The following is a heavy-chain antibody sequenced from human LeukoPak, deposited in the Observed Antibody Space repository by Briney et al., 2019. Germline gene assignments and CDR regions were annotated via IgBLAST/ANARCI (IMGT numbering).Heavy chain of an antibody. CDR2: IYYSGST. Sequence: PSETLSLTCTVSGGSISSYYWSWIRQPPGKGLEWIGYIYYSGSTNYNPSLKSRVTISVDTSKNQFSLKLSSVTAADTAVYYCARDPSGIVGAAAHWYFDLWGRGTLVTVSS. CDR1: GGSISSYY. V-gene: IGHV4-59*12. D-gene: IGHD1-26*01. CDR3: ARDPSGIVGAAAHWYFDL. J-gene: IGHJ2*01.